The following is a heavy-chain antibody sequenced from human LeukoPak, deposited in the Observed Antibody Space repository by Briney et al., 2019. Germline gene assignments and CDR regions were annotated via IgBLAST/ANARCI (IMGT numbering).Heavy chain of an antibody. CDR1: GGSISSGGYY. CDR2: IYYSGST. CDR3: ARVSGLGFDY. J-gene: IGHJ4*02. Sequence: SETLSLTCTVSGGSISSGGYYWSWIRQHPGKGLEWIGYIYYSGSTCYNPSLKSRVTISVDTSKNQFSLKLSSVTAADTAVYYCARVSGLGFDYWGQGTLVTVSS. D-gene: IGHD2-21*01. V-gene: IGHV4-31*03.